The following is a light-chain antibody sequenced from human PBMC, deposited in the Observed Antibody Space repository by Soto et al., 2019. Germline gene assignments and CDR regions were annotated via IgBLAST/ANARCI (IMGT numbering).Light chain of an antibody. J-gene: IGLJ1*01. Sequence: QSVLTQPASVSGSPGQSITISCTGTSSDVGAYNFVSWHQQHPGKAPKLMIYNVYDRPSGISYRFSGSESGDTASLTISGLQGEDEADYYCSAYTVSRTYVFGTGTKVTVL. V-gene: IGLV2-14*03. CDR3: SAYTVSRTYV. CDR1: SSDVGAYNF. CDR2: NVY.